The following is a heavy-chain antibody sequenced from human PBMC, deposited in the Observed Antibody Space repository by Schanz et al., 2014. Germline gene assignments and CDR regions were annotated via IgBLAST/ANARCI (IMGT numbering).Heavy chain of an antibody. D-gene: IGHD1-1*01. Sequence: EVQLLESGGGLVQPGGSLRLSCAASGFTFRGYAMSWVRQAPGRGLEWVANIKHDGSVKDYVDSVEGRFTISRDNSKNTLYLQMNSLRAEDTAVYYCARDRRNADLDYWGQGTLLTVSS. J-gene: IGHJ4*02. CDR2: IKHDGSVK. CDR3: ARDRRNADLDY. CDR1: GFTFRGYA. V-gene: IGHV3-7*03.